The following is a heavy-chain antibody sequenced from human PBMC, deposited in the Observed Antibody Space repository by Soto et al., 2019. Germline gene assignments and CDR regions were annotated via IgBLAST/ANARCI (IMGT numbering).Heavy chain of an antibody. CDR1: GGSISSYY. CDR3: ARGYSSGWSYYYGMDV. CDR2: IYYSGST. J-gene: IGHJ6*02. V-gene: IGHV4-59*01. D-gene: IGHD6-19*01. Sequence: SETLSLTCTVSGGSISSYYWSWIRQPPGKGLEWIGYIYYSGSTNYNPSLKSRVTISVDTSKNQFSLKLSSVTAADTAVYYCARGYSSGWSYYYGMDVWGQGTTVTVSS.